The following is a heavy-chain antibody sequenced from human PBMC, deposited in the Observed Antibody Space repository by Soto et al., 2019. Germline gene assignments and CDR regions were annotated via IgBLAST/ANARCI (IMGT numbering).Heavy chain of an antibody. CDR3: ARDILGSSVNRRV. Sequence: SGGSLRLSCAASEFRFYNYLMTWVRQAPGKGLEWVATIKQDGSEKYYVDSVKGRFTISRDNGKNSLYLQMNSLRVEDTAVYYYARDILGSSVNRRVWGQGTLVTVSS. CDR1: EFRFYNYL. CDR2: IKQDGSEK. J-gene: IGHJ4*02. D-gene: IGHD6-6*01. V-gene: IGHV3-7*01.